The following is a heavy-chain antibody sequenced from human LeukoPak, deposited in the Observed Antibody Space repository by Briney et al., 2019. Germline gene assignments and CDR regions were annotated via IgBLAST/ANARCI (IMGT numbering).Heavy chain of an antibody. V-gene: IGHV5-51*01. CDR1: GYSFTTCW. J-gene: IGHJ5*02. Sequence: GESLKISCKGSGYSFTTCWIGWVRQMPGKGLEWMGIIYPGDSDTRYSPSFQGQVTISADKSISTAYLQWSSLKASDTAMYYCARRYCSGGSCGWFDPWGQGTLVTVSS. CDR3: ARRYCSGGSCGWFDP. D-gene: IGHD2-15*01. CDR2: IYPGDSDT.